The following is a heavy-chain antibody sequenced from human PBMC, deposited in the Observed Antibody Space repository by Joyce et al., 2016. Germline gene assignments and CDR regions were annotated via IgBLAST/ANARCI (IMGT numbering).Heavy chain of an antibody. J-gene: IGHJ4*02. V-gene: IGHV1-2*02. CDR3: ARGHSTLGDLSLGAFDN. D-gene: IGHD3-16*02. CDR1: GYTFTDYY. CDR2: INPDNGVT. Sequence: QVRLVQSGAEVKKPGASVKVSCKASGYTFTDYYIHWVRQAPGQGLEGMGGINPDNGVTSSAQRFQDRVTMARDTSIDTVYMEVRRLRSDDTAVYYCARGHSTLGDLSLGAFDNWGQGALVTVSS.